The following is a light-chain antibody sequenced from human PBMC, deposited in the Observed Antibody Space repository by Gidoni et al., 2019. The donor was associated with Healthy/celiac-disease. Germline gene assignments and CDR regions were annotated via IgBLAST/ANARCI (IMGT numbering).Light chain of an antibody. CDR3: QQYNGYPYT. Sequence: DIQMTQSPSTLSASVGDRVTITCRASQSISSWLAWYQQKPGKAPKVLIYKASSLQSGGPSRFSGSGSGTEFTLTISSLRPDDFATYYCQQYNGYPYTFGQGTKLEIK. CDR1: QSISSW. V-gene: IGKV1-5*03. CDR2: KAS. J-gene: IGKJ2*01.